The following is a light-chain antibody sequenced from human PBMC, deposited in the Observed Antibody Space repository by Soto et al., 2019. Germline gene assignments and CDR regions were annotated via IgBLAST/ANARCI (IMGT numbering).Light chain of an antibody. J-gene: IGKJ5*01. CDR1: QSVRNF. CDR2: DTS. Sequence: EIVFTQSPGTLSLSPGKRATLSCRASQSVRNFLAWYQQKPGQAPRLLIYDTSNRETGIPARFSGSGSGTDFTLTINNLRPEDFAVYYCQQRSNWTITFGQGTRLEIK. V-gene: IGKV3-11*01. CDR3: QQRSNWTIT.